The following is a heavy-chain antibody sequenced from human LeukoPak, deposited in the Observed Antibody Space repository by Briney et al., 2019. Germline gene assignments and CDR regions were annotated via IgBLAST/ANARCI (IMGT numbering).Heavy chain of an antibody. J-gene: IGHJ6*02. CDR1: GGSISSSSYY. CDR3: ARGDYDILTGYYYGMDV. D-gene: IGHD3-9*01. CDR2: IYYSGST. V-gene: IGHV4-39*01. Sequence: SETLSLTCTVSGGSISSSSYYWGWIRQPPGKGLEWIGSIYYSGSTYYNPSLKSRVTISVDTSKNQFSLKLSSVTAADTAVYYCARGDYDILTGYYYGMDVWGQGTTVTVSS.